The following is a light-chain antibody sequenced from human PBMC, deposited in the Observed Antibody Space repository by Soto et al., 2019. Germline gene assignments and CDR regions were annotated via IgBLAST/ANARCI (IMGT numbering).Light chain of an antibody. Sequence: QSALTQPASVSGSPGQSITISCTGTSSDVGSYNLVSWYQQHPRKAPKLMIYEGSKRPSGVSNRFSGSKSGNTASLTISGLQAEDEADYYCCSYAGSITWVFGGGTKLTVL. J-gene: IGLJ3*02. CDR2: EGS. CDR1: SSDVGSYNL. V-gene: IGLV2-23*01. CDR3: CSYAGSITWV.